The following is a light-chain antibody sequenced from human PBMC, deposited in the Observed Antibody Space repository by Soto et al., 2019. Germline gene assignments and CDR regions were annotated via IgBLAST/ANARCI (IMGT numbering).Light chain of an antibody. CDR1: SSNIGAGYD. CDR3: AVWDGSLNGWV. Sequence: QSVLTQPPSVSGAPGQRVTISCTGSSSNIGAGYDVHWYQQIPGTPPKLLIFDDNNRPSGVPDRFSASKSGTSASLAITGLQAEDEADYYCAVWDGSLNGWVFGGGTKVTVL. J-gene: IGLJ3*02. V-gene: IGLV1-40*01. CDR2: DDN.